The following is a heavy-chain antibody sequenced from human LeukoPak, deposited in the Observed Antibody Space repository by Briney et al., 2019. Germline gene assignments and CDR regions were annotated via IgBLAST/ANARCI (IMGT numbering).Heavy chain of an antibody. Sequence: PSETLSLTCTVSAASISRSLFYWGWLRQPPGKGPEWIGSIYSTENTFYNPSLQSRVSISVVTSKNQFSLNLTSVTAADTAVYYCAKHDRTAVDAFDIWGQGTVVVVS. CDR3: AKHDRTAVDAFDI. D-gene: IGHD2-21*02. V-gene: IGHV4-39*01. CDR2: IYSTENT. CDR1: AASISRSLFY. J-gene: IGHJ3*02.